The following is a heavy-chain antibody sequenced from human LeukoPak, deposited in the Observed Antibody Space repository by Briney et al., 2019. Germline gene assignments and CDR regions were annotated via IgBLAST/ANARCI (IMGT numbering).Heavy chain of an antibody. J-gene: IGHJ6*03. V-gene: IGHV1-18*01. CDR1: GYSFTSNG. D-gene: IGHD3-9*01. Sequence: ASVKVSCKASGYSFTSNGLTWVRQAPGQGLEWVGWISCYNGDTRYAQKFQGRVTVTTDTSTSTAYMELRSLRSDDTAVYYCARDQGWDILTGYYNSNYYYMDVWGKGTTVTVSS. CDR2: ISCYNGDT. CDR3: ARDQGWDILTGYYNSNYYYMDV.